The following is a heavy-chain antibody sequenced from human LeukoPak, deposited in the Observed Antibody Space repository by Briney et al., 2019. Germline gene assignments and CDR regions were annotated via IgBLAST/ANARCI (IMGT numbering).Heavy chain of an antibody. D-gene: IGHD3-10*01. CDR3: AKDIRYYHGSG. J-gene: IGHJ4*02. Sequence: GGSLRLSCAASGFTFSNYGMTWVRQAPGKGLEWVSSVSGSGGSTYYADSVKGRFTISRDNSNNTLFLQMNSLRAEDTAVYYCAKDIRYYHGSGWGQGTLVTVSS. CDR1: GFTFSNYG. CDR2: VSGSGGST. V-gene: IGHV3-23*01.